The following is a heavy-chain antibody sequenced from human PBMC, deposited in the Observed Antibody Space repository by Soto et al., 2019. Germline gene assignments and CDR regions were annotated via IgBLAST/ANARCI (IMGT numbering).Heavy chain of an antibody. D-gene: IGHD3-22*01. J-gene: IGHJ3*02. CDR1: GVSVNSAGHY. CDR2: IYYGGGT. Sequence: QVQLQESGPGLVKPSQTLSLSCSVSGVSVNSAGHYWSWIRQHPGKGLEWIGYIYYGGGTDFNPSPKRRLLISVDTSKNQFSLKLNSVTVADTAAYYCTRSRGDSSGYFHDAFDIWGQGTMVTVSS. CDR3: TRSRGDSSGYFHDAFDI. V-gene: IGHV4-31*03.